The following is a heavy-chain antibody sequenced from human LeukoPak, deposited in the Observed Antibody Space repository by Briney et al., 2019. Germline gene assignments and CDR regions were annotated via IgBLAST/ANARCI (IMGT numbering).Heavy chain of an antibody. CDR2: IWYDGSNK. Sequence: GGSLRLSCAASGFTFSSYGMHWVRQAPGKGLEWVAVIWYDGSNKYYADSVKGRFTISRDSSKNTLYLQMNSLRAEDTAVYYCARVEDDYGGNSWIDYWGQGTLVTVSS. V-gene: IGHV3-33*01. J-gene: IGHJ4*02. CDR1: GFTFSSYG. CDR3: ARVEDDYGGNSWIDY. D-gene: IGHD4-23*01.